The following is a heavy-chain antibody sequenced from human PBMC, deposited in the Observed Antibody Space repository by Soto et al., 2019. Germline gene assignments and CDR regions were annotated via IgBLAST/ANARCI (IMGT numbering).Heavy chain of an antibody. J-gene: IGHJ5*02. Sequence: SVRVSGKASGVTFSSYAISWVRQAPGQGLEWRGGLIPIFGTANSAQKFQGRVTITADESTSTAYMELSSLRSEDTAVYDCARDRRFLEWLPISTPFDPWGQGTLVTVSS. CDR1: GVTFSSYA. V-gene: IGHV1-69*13. D-gene: IGHD3-3*01. CDR3: ARDRRFLEWLPISTPFDP. CDR2: LIPIFGTA.